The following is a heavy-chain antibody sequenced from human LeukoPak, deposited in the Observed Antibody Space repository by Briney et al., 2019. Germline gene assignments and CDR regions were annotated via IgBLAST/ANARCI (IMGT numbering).Heavy chain of an antibody. CDR3: AAGLTPTVTTPRVLDYYYGMDV. CDR2: IVVGSGNT. D-gene: IGHD4-17*01. V-gene: IGHV1-58*01. CDR1: GFTFTSSA. Sequence: GASVKVSCKASGFTFTSSAVQWVRQARGQRLEWIGWIVVGSGNTNYAQKFQERVTITRGMSTSTAYMELSSLRSEDTAVYYCAAGLTPTVTTPRVLDYYYGMDVWGQGTTVTVSS. J-gene: IGHJ6*02.